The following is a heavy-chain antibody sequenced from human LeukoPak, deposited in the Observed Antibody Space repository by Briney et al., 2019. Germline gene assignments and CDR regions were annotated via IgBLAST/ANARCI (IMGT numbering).Heavy chain of an antibody. V-gene: IGHV4-59*01. D-gene: IGHD4-17*01. CDR3: ARTLSTVTPYFDY. CDR1: GGSISSYY. Sequence: SETLSLTCTVSGGSISSYYWSWIRQPPGKGLEWIGYIYYSGSTNYNPSLKSRVTISVDTSKNQFSPKLSSVTAADTAVYYCARTLSTVTPYFDYWGQGTLVTVSS. CDR2: IYYSGST. J-gene: IGHJ4*02.